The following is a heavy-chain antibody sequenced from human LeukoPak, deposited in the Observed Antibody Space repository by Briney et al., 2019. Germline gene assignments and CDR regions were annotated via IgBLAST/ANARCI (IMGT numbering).Heavy chain of an antibody. D-gene: IGHD6-13*01. CDR1: GYSTSSGYY. J-gene: IGHJ4*02. CDR2: IYHSGST. V-gene: IGHV4-38-2*02. CDR3: ARDRAAVVDY. Sequence: SETLSLTCTVSGYSTSSGYYWGWIRQPPGKGLEWIGSIYHSGSTYYNPPLKSRVTISVDTSKNQFSLKLSSVTAADTAVYYCARDRAAVVDYWGQGTLVTVSS.